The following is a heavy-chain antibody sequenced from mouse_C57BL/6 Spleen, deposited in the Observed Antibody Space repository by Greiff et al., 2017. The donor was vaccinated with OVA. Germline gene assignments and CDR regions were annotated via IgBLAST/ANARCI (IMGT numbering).Heavy chain of an antibody. Sequence: VKLMESGPGLVAPSQRLSITCTVSGFSLTSYGVHWVRQPPGKGLEWLVVIWSDGSTTYNSALKSRLSISKDNSKSQVFLKMNSLQTDDTAMYYCARHGGDYFDYWGQGTTLTVSS. CDR2: IWSDGST. CDR3: ARHGGDYFDY. V-gene: IGHV2-6-1*01. J-gene: IGHJ2*01. CDR1: GFSLTSYG.